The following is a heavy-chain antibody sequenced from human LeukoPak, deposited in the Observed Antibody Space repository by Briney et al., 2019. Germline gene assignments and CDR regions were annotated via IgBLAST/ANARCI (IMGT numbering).Heavy chain of an antibody. J-gene: IGHJ4*02. V-gene: IGHV4-61*01. D-gene: IGHD3-10*01. CDR3: ARESMVRGVTFDY. CDR1: GGSISSGSYY. Sequence: SETLSLTCTVSGGSISSGSYYWSWIRQPPGKGLEWIGYIYYSGSTNYNPSLKSRVTISVDTSKNQFSLKLSSVTAADTAVYYCARESMVRGVTFDYWGQGTLATVSS. CDR2: IYYSGST.